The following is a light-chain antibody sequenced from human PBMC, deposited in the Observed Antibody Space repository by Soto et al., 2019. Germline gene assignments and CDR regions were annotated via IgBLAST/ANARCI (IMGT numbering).Light chain of an antibody. J-gene: IGKJ1*01. CDR3: QQRYSTPRT. CDR2: AAS. CDR1: QSISNY. V-gene: IGKV1-39*01. Sequence: DIQMTQSPSSLSASVGDRVTITCRASQSISNYLNWYQQKPGKAPNLLIYAASSLQSGVPSRFSGSGSGTDFALTISSLQPEDFATYYCQQRYSTPRTFGQETEVEIK.